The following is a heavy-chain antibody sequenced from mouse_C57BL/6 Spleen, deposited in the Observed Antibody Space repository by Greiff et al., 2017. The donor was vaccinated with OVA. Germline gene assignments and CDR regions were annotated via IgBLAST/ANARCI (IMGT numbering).Heavy chain of an antibody. CDR2: IYPGDGDT. CDR1: GYAFSSYW. D-gene: IGHD2-5*01. V-gene: IGHV1-80*01. Sequence: VKLLESGAELVKPGASVKISCKASGYAFSSYWMNWVKQRPGKGLEWIGQIYPGDGDTNYNGKFKGKATLTADKSSSTAYMQLSSLTSEDSAVYFCARGPYYSNYPYWYFDVWGTGTTVTVSS. CDR3: ARGPYYSNYPYWYFDV. J-gene: IGHJ1*03.